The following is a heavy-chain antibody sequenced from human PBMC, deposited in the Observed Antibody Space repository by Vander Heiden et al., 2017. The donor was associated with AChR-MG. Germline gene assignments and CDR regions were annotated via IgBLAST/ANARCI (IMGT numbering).Heavy chain of an antibody. J-gene: IGHJ3*02. CDR1: GFTVSRHW. D-gene: IGHD2-15*01. CDR3: ARVARRIVVARGDAFDI. CDR2: IKQDGSEE. V-gene: IGHV3-7*01. Sequence: EVQMVESWGGLVQPGGSWRLSCVDSGFTVSRHWMSWVRQAPGKGLEWVANIKQDGSEENYVDSVKGRFTISRDNAKNSLYLQMISLRAEDTAVYYCARVARRIVVARGDAFDIWGQGTMVTVSS.